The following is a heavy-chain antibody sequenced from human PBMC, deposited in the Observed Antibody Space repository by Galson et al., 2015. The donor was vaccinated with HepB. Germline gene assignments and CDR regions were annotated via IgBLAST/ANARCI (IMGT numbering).Heavy chain of an antibody. D-gene: IGHD2-21*02. Sequence: SLRLSCAASGFTFSSYSMNWVRQAPGKGLEWVSSISSSSSYIYYADSVKGRFTISRDNAKNSLYLQMNSLRAEDTAVYYCARGEVYCGGDCHGSYYYGMDVWGQGTTVAVSS. J-gene: IGHJ6*02. V-gene: IGHV3-21*01. CDR3: ARGEVYCGGDCHGSYYYGMDV. CDR2: ISSSSSYI. CDR1: GFTFSSYS.